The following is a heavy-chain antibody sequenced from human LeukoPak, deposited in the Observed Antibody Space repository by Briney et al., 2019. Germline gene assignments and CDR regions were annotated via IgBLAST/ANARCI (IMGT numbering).Heavy chain of an antibody. Sequence: PGGSLRLSCAASGFTFGSFAMSWVRQTPGKGLEWVSAISGSGGSTYYADSVKGRFTISRDNSKNTLYLQMNSLRAEDTAVYYCAKDQLAPEYYDFWSGYYGSAGMDVWGQGTTVTVSS. CDR2: ISGSGGST. D-gene: IGHD3-3*01. CDR3: AKDQLAPEYYDFWSGYYGSAGMDV. CDR1: GFTFGSFA. J-gene: IGHJ6*02. V-gene: IGHV3-23*01.